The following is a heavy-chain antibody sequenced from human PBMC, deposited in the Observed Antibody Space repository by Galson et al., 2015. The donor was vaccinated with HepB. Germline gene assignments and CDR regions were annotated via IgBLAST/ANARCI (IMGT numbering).Heavy chain of an antibody. Sequence: SLRLSCAASGFTFSSYAMHWVRQAPGKGLEWVAVISYDGSNKYYADSVKGRFTISRDNSKNTLYLQMNSLRAEDTAVYYCARDHTIAAARMDVWGQGTTVTVSS. CDR3: ARDHTIAAARMDV. CDR1: GFTFSSYA. V-gene: IGHV3-30-3*01. D-gene: IGHD2-2*01. CDR2: ISYDGSNK. J-gene: IGHJ6*02.